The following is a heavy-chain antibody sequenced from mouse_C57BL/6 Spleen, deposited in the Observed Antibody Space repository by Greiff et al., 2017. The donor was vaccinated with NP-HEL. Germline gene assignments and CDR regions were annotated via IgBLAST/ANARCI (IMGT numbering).Heavy chain of an antibody. CDR2: ISSGSSTI. D-gene: IGHD2-4*01. CDR1: GFTFSDYG. Sequence: DVHLVESGGGLVKPGGSLKLSCAASGFTFSDYGMHWVRQAPEKGLEWVAYISSGSSTIYYADTVKGRFTISRDNAKNTLFLQMTSLRSEDTAMYYCARDYDLYYFDYWGQGTTLTVSS. J-gene: IGHJ2*01. CDR3: ARDYDLYYFDY. V-gene: IGHV5-17*01.